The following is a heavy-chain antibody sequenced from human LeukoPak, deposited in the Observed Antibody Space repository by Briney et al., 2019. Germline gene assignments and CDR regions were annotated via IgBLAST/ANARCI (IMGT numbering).Heavy chain of an antibody. J-gene: IGHJ3*02. CDR2: IYPDDSDI. V-gene: IGHV5-51*01. Sequence: GESLKISCKGSGYSFTSYWIGWVRQMPGKGLEWMGIIYPDDSDISYRPSFQGQVTISVDKSISTAYLQWSSLKASDTAMYYCAGRWGTYDILTGYYRDQDAFDIWGQGTMVTVSS. CDR1: GYSFTSYW. D-gene: IGHD3-9*01. CDR3: AGRWGTYDILTGYYRDQDAFDI.